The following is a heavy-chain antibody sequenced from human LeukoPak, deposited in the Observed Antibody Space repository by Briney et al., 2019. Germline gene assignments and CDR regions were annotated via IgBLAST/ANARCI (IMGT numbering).Heavy chain of an antibody. CDR3: ARGRGYYDSSGLYY. D-gene: IGHD3-22*01. Sequence: PSETLSLTCAVYGGSFSGYYWSWIRQPPGKGLEWIGEINHSGSTNYNPSLKSRVTISVDTSKNQFSLKLSPVTAADTAVYYCARGRGYYDSSGLYYWGQGTLVTVSS. CDR1: GGSFSGYY. V-gene: IGHV4-34*01. CDR2: INHSGST. J-gene: IGHJ4*02.